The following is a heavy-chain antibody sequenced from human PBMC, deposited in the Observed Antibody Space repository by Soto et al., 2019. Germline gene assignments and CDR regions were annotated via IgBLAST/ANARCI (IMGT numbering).Heavy chain of an antibody. CDR3: ARRTWGMDV. CDR1: SGSIRSSKW. V-gene: IGHV4-4*02. J-gene: IGHJ6*02. CDR2: IFHNGNT. Sequence: SETLSLTCAVSSGSIRSSKWWSWVRQSPGKGLEWIGEIFHNGNTYYNPSLNSRVTISVDTSKNQFSLNLRSVTAADTAVYYCARRTWGMDVWGQGTTVTVSS. D-gene: IGHD2-8*01.